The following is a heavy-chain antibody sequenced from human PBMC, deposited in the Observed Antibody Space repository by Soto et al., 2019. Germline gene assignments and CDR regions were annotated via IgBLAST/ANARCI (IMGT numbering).Heavy chain of an antibody. D-gene: IGHD3-9*01. CDR1: GFTFSSYS. Sequence: GGSLRLSCATSGFTFSSYSINWVRQAPGKGPEWVSSISSSSSYIYYADSVKGRFTISRDNAKNSLYLQMHSLRAEDTAVYYCARDDWIYAFDIWGQGTMVTVSS. CDR2: ISSSSSYI. J-gene: IGHJ3*02. V-gene: IGHV3-21*01. CDR3: ARDDWIYAFDI.